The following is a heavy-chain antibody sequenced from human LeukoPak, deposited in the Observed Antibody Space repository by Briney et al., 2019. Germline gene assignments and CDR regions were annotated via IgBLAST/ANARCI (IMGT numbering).Heavy chain of an antibody. V-gene: IGHV1-2*02. CDR3: ARDAIVRDYSNSDY. Sequence: GASVTVSCKPSGYTLTGYYIHWVRQAPGQGLEWMGWINPNSGGTNYAQKFQGRVTMTRDTSISTAYMELSRLTSDDTAVYYCARDAIVRDYSNSDYWGQGTLVTVSS. CDR2: INPNSGGT. J-gene: IGHJ4*02. D-gene: IGHD4-11*01. CDR1: GYTLTGYY.